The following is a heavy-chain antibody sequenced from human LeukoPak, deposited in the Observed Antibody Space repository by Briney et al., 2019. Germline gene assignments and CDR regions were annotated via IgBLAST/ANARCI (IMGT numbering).Heavy chain of an antibody. J-gene: IGHJ4*02. CDR3: ARGDHDYGDYTLGY. D-gene: IGHD4-17*01. V-gene: IGHV1-18*01. CDR2: ISAYNGNT. CDR1: GYTFTSDG. Sequence: ASVKVSCKASGYTFTSDGISWVRQAPGQGLEGMGWISAYNGNTNYAQKLQGRVTMATDTSTSTAYMELRSLRSDDTAVYYCARGDHDYGDYTLGYWGQGTLVTVSS.